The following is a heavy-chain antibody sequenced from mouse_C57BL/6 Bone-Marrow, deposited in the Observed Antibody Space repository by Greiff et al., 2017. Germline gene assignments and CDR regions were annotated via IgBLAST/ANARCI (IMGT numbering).Heavy chain of an antibody. V-gene: IGHV1-81*01. Sequence: QVQLQQSGAELARPGASVKLSCKASGYTFTSSGISWVKQRTGQGLEWIGEIYPRSGNTYYNEKFKGKATLTADKSSSTAYMELRSLTSEDSAVYFCARGYYAMDYWGQGTSVTVSS. J-gene: IGHJ4*01. CDR2: IYPRSGNT. CDR3: ARGYYAMDY. CDR1: GYTFTSSG.